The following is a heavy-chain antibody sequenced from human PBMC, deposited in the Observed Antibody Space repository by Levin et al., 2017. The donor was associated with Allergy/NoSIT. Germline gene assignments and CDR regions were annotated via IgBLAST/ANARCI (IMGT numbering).Heavy chain of an antibody. J-gene: IGHJ3*01. V-gene: IGHV3-33*01. Sequence: GESLKISCVGSGFVFSDYGMHWVRQAPGRGLEWVAVIWFDGSRTFYTDSVKGRFTISRDDSKNMLYLQMNSLRAEDTALYYCARYTGSPRDTFEVWGQGTMVTVSS. CDR1: GFVFSDYG. CDR2: IWFDGSRT. CDR3: ARYTGSPRDTFEV. D-gene: IGHD1-26*01.